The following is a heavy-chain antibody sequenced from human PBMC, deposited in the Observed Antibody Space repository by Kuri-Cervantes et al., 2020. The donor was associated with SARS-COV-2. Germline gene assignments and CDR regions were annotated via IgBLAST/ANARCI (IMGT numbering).Heavy chain of an antibody. CDR3: GGSLEWLLYGASVDY. J-gene: IGHJ4*02. CDR2: INSDGSST. CDR1: GFTFSSYW. Sequence: GESLKISCAASGFTFSSYWMHWVRQAPGKGLVWVSRINSDGSSTSYADSVKGRFTISRDNAKNTLYLQMNSLRAEDTAVYYCGGSLEWLLYGASVDYWGQGTLVTVSS. V-gene: IGHV3-74*01. D-gene: IGHD3-3*01.